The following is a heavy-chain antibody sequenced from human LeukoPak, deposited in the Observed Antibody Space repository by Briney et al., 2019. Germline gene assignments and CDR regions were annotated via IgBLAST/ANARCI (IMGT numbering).Heavy chain of an antibody. D-gene: IGHD2-15*01. CDR2: ISSSTSYI. CDR3: ATDRATQYFDY. Sequence: GGSLRLSCAASGFTFSSYSMNWIRQAPGKGLEWVSSISSSTSYIYYADSVKGRFTISRDNSRNTLFLQMNSLRAEDTAVYYCATDRATQYFDYWGQGTLVSVSS. V-gene: IGHV3-21*01. J-gene: IGHJ4*02. CDR1: GFTFSSYS.